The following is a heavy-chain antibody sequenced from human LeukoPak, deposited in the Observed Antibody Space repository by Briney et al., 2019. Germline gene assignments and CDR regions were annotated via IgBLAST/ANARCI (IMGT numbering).Heavy chain of an antibody. J-gene: IGHJ6*04. CDR1: GGSFSGYY. V-gene: IGHV4-34*01. D-gene: IGHD2-2*01. CDR2: INHSGST. CDR3: ARGSIVVVPAAEGGMDV. Sequence: SETLSLTCAVYGGSFSGYYWSWIRQPPGKGLEWIGEINHSGSTNYNPSLKSRGTISVDTSKNQFSLKLSSVTAADTAVYYCARGSIVVVPAAEGGMDVWGKGTTVTVSS.